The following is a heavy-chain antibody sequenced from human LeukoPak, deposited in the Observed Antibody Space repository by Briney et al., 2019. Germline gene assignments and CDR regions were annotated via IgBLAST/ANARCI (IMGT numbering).Heavy chain of an antibody. CDR1: DGSFTSIY. V-gene: IGHV4-34*01. CDR3: ARYTMAAAPRFDN. J-gene: IGHJ4*02. Sequence: SETLSLTCAVHDGSFTSIYWSWIRQPPGRGLEWTGEITHSGSTNYNPSLKSRVSISLDTSKNQFSLKLNSVTAADAAVYYCARYTMAAAPRFDNWGQGTLVAVSS. D-gene: IGHD3-10*01. CDR2: ITHSGST.